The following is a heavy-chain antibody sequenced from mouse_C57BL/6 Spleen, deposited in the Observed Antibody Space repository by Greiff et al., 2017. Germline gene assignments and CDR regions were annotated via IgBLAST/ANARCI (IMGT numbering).Heavy chain of an antibody. CDR1: GYTFTSYW. V-gene: IGHV1-59*01. CDR2: IDPSDSYT. CDR3: YYYGSSEDY. Sequence: VQLQQPGAELVRPGTSVKLSCKASGYTFTSYWMHWVKQRPGQGLEWIGVIDPSDSYTNYNQKFKGKATLTVDTSSSTAYMQLSSLTSEDSAVXYCYYYGSSEDYWGQGTSVTVSS. J-gene: IGHJ4*01. D-gene: IGHD1-1*01.